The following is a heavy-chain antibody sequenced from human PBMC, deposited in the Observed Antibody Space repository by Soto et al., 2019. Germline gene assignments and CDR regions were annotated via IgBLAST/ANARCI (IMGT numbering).Heavy chain of an antibody. D-gene: IGHD4-17*01. CDR1: GFTFISYW. J-gene: IGHJ6*02. Sequence: PGGSLRLSCASSGFTFISYWMHWVRQAPGKGLVWVSRINSDGSSTSYADSVKGRFTISRDNAKNTLYLQMNSLRAEDTAVYYCARDSSTVETGMDVWGQGTTVTVSS. V-gene: IGHV3-74*01. CDR3: ARDSSTVETGMDV. CDR2: INSDGSST.